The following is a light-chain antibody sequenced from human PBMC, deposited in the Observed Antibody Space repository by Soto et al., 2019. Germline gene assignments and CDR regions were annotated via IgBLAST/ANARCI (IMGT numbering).Light chain of an antibody. V-gene: IGKV3-15*01. Sequence: EIVMTQSPATLSVSPGERATLSCRASQSVSSNLAWYQQKPGQAPRLLIYGVSTRATGIPARFSGSGSGTDFTLTISSLQSEDFAVYYCQQYNNWPPTWTFGQGTKVEIK. J-gene: IGKJ1*01. CDR1: QSVSSN. CDR3: QQYNNWPPTWT. CDR2: GVS.